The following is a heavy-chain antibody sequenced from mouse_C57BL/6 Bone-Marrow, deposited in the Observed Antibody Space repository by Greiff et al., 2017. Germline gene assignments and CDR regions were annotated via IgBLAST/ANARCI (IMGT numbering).Heavy chain of an antibody. CDR1: GYTFTEYT. D-gene: IGHD1-1*01. V-gene: IGHV1-62-2*01. CDR3: ARHETTVVATDARDY. Sequence: VQLQESGAVLVKPGASVKLSCKASGYTFTEYTIHWVKQRSGQGLEWIGWFYPGSGSIKYNEQFKDKAPLTADKSSSPVYMELSRLTSEYSAVYCCARHETTVVATDARDYWGQGTSVTVSA. J-gene: IGHJ4*01. CDR2: FYPGSGSI.